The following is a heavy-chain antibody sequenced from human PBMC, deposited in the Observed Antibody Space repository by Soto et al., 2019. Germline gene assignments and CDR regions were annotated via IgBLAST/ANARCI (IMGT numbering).Heavy chain of an antibody. CDR2: INPDGGRT. J-gene: IGHJ6*02. D-gene: IGHD2-21*02. Sequence: ASVKVSCKASGNTFTNNYIHWVRQAPGQGLEWMGVINPDGGRTTYVQKFQGRIIMTGDTSTRIVSTELSSLRSEDTAVYYCASQCDEKRPYYYYGMDVWGQGTTVTVSS. CDR1: GNTFTNNY. V-gene: IGHV1-46*03. CDR3: ASQCDEKRPYYYYGMDV.